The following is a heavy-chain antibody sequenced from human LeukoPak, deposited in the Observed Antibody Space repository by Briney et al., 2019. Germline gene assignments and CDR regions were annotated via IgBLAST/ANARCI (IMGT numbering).Heavy chain of an antibody. CDR2: IYTSGST. D-gene: IGHD6-19*01. J-gene: IGHJ2*01. CDR3: ARARIAVAGTGSYWYFDL. V-gene: IGHV4-4*07. Sequence: SETLSLTCTVSGGSISSYYWSWIRQPAGKGLEWIGRIYTSGSTNYNPSLKSRVTMSVDTSKNQFSLKLSSVTAADTAVYYCARARIAVAGTGSYWYFDLWGRGTLVTDSS. CDR1: GGSISSYY.